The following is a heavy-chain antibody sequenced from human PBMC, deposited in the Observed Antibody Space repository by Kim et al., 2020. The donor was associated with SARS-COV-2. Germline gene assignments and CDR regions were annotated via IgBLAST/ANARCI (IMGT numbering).Heavy chain of an antibody. Sequence: GGSLRLSCAASGFTFSGSAMHWVRQASGKGLEWVGRIRSKANSYATAYAASVKGRFTISRDDSKTTSYLQMNSLKTEDTAVYYCTRVPGTTLAFCDAFDIWGQETMVTVSS. CDR1: GFTFSGSA. D-gene: IGHD1-1*01. CDR3: TRVPGTTLAFCDAFDI. CDR2: IRSKANSYAT. V-gene: IGHV3-73*01. J-gene: IGHJ3*02.